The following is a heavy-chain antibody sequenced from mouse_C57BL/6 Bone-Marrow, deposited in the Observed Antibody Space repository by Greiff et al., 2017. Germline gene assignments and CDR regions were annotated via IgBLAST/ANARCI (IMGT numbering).Heavy chain of an antibody. CDR3: ARMELGRYFDV. CDR1: GYTFTSYW. V-gene: IGHV1-50*01. J-gene: IGHJ1*03. Sequence: QVQLQQPGAELVKPGASVKLSCKASGYTFTSYWMQWVKQRPGQGLEWIGEIDPSDSYTNYNQKFKGKATLTVDTSSSTAYMQLSSLTSEDSAVYYCARMELGRYFDVWGTGTTVTVSS. D-gene: IGHD4-1*01. CDR2: IDPSDSYT.